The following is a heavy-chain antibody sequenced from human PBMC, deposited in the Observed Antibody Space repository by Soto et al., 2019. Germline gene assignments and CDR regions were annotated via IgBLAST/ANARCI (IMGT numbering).Heavy chain of an antibody. CDR1: GGSISSGGYY. D-gene: IGHD5-18*01. CDR2: IYYSGST. J-gene: IGHJ6*02. V-gene: IGHV4-31*03. CDR3: ASTRWLPAFNYGMDV. Sequence: PSETLSLTCTVSGGSISSGGYYWSWIRQHPGKGLEWIGYIYYSGSTYYNPSLKSRVTISVDTSKNQFSLKLSSVTAADTAVYYCASTRWLPAFNYGMDVWGQGTTVTVSS.